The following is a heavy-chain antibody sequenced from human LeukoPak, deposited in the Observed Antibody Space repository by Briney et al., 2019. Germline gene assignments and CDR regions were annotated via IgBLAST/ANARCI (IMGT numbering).Heavy chain of an antibody. CDR1: GGSISSHY. V-gene: IGHV4-4*07. J-gene: IGHJ4*02. Sequence: SETLSLTCTVSGGSISSHYWSWIRQPAGKGLEWIGRIYSRGSTMYNPSLKSRVTMSVDTSKNQFSLKLSSVTAADTAVYYCARVAYTVTDYFDCWGQGTLVTVSS. CDR2: IYSRGST. CDR3: ARVAYTVTDYFDC. D-gene: IGHD4-17*01.